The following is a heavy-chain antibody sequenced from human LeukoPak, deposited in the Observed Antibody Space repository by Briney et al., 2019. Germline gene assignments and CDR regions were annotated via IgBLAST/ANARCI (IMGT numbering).Heavy chain of an antibody. Sequence: PSETLSLTCTVSGGSISSSSYYGGWIRQPPGKGLEWIGSIYYSGSTYYNPSLKSRVTISVDASKNQFSLKLSSVTAADTAVYYCATHHYDFWSGYFAFFDYWGQGTLVTVSS. CDR3: ATHHYDFWSGYFAFFDY. J-gene: IGHJ4*02. CDR2: IYYSGST. D-gene: IGHD3-3*01. V-gene: IGHV4-39*01. CDR1: GGSISSSSYY.